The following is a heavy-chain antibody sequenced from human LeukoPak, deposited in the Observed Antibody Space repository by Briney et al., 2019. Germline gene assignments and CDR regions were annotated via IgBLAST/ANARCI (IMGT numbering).Heavy chain of an antibody. D-gene: IGHD5-24*01. CDR3: AKDIRGPEMATIGLDY. CDR1: GFTFDDYA. Sequence: PGGSLRLSCAASGFTFDDYAMHWVRQAPGKGLEWVSGISWNSGSIGYADSVKGRFTISRDNAKNSLYLQMNSLRAEDTALYYCAKDIRGPEMATIGLDYWGQGTLVTVSS. J-gene: IGHJ4*02. CDR2: ISWNSGSI. V-gene: IGHV3-9*01.